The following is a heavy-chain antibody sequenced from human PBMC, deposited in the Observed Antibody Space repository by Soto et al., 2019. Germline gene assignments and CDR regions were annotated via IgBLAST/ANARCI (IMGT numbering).Heavy chain of an antibody. CDR1: GFTFSSYA. J-gene: IGHJ6*02. Sequence: GGSLRLSCAASGFTFSSYAMSWVRQAPGKGLEWVSAISGSGGSTYYADSVKGRFTISRDNAKNTLYLQMNSLRAEDTAVYYCAREGSMGSSWYLPYYYYYGVDVWSQGTTVTVSS. V-gene: IGHV3-23*01. D-gene: IGHD6-13*01. CDR2: ISGSGGST. CDR3: AREGSMGSSWYLPYYYYYGVDV.